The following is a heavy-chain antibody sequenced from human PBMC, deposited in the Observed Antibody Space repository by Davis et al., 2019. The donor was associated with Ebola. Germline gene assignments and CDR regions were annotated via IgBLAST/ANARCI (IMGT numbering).Heavy chain of an antibody. CDR3: ARALHDEVLDY. CDR1: GFSIRRNC. V-gene: IGHV3-30*03. J-gene: IGHJ4*02. Sequence: LSLTCSAPGFSIRRNCMHWVRQALGPGLEWVTVISYDGNNKYYADSVKGRFTISRDNSENVLYLQMDSLRPDDTAIYYCARALHDEVLDYWGQGNPVTVSA. D-gene: IGHD1-1*01. CDR2: ISYDGNNK.